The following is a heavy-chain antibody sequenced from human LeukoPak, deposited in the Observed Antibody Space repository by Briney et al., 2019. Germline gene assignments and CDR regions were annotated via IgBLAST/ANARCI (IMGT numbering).Heavy chain of an antibody. Sequence: PSETLSLTCAVYGGSFSGYYWSWIRQPPGKGLEWIGEINHSGSTNYNPSLKSRVTISVDTSKNQFSLKLSSVTAADTAVYYCARDMVRGVTNNWFDPWGQGTLVTVSS. J-gene: IGHJ5*02. CDR2: INHSGST. V-gene: IGHV4-34*01. CDR3: ARDMVRGVTNNWFDP. D-gene: IGHD3-10*01. CDR1: GGSFSGYY.